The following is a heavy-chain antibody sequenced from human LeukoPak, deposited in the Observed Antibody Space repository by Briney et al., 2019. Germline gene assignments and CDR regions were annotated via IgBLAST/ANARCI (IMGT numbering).Heavy chain of an antibody. D-gene: IGHD1-26*01. Sequence: ASVKVSCKASGYTFTNYAISWVRQAPGQGLEWMVIINPSGGSTSYAQKFQGRVTMTRDTSTRTVYMELSSLTSEDTAVYYCARTVGADLYYCDNWGQGTLVTVSS. CDR2: INPSGGST. CDR3: ARTVGADLYYCDN. J-gene: IGHJ4*02. CDR1: GYTFTNYA. V-gene: IGHV1-46*01.